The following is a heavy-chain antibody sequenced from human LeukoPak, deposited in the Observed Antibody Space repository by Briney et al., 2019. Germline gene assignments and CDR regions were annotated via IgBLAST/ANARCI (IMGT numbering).Heavy chain of an antibody. CDR3: ARESDGTYSSGWRPLLEYYFDS. V-gene: IGHV4-31*02. D-gene: IGHD5-18*01. J-gene: IGHJ4*02. Sequence: SGXXXWSWIRQHPGKGXXWIXYIYXSGITRYNPSLESRVTISVDTSKSQFSLKLSSVTAADTAVYYCARESDGTYSSGWRPLLEYYFDSWGQGTLVTVSS. CDR1: SGXXX. CDR2: IYXSGIT.